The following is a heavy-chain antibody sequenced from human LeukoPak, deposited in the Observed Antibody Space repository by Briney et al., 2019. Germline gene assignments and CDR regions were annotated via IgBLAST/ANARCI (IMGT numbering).Heavy chain of an antibody. Sequence: GGSLRLSCAASGFTFSTYAMSWVRQAPGEGLEWVSGISNNGDSAYYADSVKGRFTISRDNPKNTLHLQMSSLRAEDTALYYCVKDRCDRATCPEVWGQGTLVTVSS. CDR2: ISNNGDSA. J-gene: IGHJ4*02. CDR3: VKDRCDRATCPEV. CDR1: GFTFSTYA. V-gene: IGHV3-23*01. D-gene: IGHD1-14*01.